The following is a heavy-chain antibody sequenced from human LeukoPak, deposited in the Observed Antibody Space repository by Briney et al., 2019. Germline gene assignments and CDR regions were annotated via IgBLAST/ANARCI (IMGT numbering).Heavy chain of an antibody. CDR1: GFTFSSYG. CDR3: ARHDYGGNSGDN. CDR2: IWYDGRNK. Sequence: GGSLRLSCAASGFTFSSYGMHWVRQAPGKGLEWVAVIWYDGRNKNYADSVKGRFTISRDKSKNTLYLQMNSLRAEDTAVYYCARHDYGGNSGDNWGQGTLVTVSS. D-gene: IGHD4-23*01. V-gene: IGHV3-33*01. J-gene: IGHJ4*02.